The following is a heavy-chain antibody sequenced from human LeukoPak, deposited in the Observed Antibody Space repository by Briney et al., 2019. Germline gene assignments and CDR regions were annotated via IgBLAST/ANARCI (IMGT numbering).Heavy chain of an antibody. CDR1: GFPFSSYG. V-gene: IGHV3-30*03. J-gene: IGHJ4*02. CDR3: AAVTPYFDY. CDR2: ISYDGSNK. Sequence: PGGSLRLSCAASGFPFSSYGMHWVRQAPGKGLEWVAVISYDGSNKYYADSVKGRFTISRDNSKNTLYLQMNSLRAEDTAVYYCAAVTPYFDYWGQGTLVTVSS. D-gene: IGHD4-23*01.